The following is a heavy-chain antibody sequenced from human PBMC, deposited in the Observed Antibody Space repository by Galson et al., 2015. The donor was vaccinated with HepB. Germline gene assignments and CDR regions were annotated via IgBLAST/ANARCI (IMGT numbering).Heavy chain of an antibody. J-gene: IGHJ5*02. CDR3: ARGALVVVVDATQNNWFDP. CDR2: INAYNRNT. Sequence: SVKVSCKASGYTFSSYSITWVRQAPGQGLEWMGWINAYNRNTDYARQLQGRVTMTTDTSTSTAYVELKSLRSDDTAVYYCARGALVVVVDATQNNWFDPWGQGTLVTVSS. D-gene: IGHD2-15*01. CDR1: GYTFSSYS. V-gene: IGHV1-18*01.